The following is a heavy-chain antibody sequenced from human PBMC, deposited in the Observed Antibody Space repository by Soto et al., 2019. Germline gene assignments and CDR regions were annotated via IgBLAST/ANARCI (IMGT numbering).Heavy chain of an antibody. Sequence: GESLKISCKGSGYSFAIHCVAWVLQMPEKGLEWIGTIYPGDSDTKYSPAFRGQVTISADTSVSTAYLQWRSLEATDSAIYYCARYSGSYWHYLDFWGQGTLVTVSS. CDR1: GYSFAIHC. V-gene: IGHV5-51*01. J-gene: IGHJ4*02. CDR3: ARYSGSYWHYLDF. D-gene: IGHD1-26*01. CDR2: IYPGDSDT.